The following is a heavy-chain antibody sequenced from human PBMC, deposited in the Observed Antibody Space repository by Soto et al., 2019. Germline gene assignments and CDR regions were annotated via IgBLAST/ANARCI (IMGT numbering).Heavy chain of an antibody. CDR1: GGTFSSYA. Sequence: QVQLVQSGAEVKKPGSSVKVSCKASGGTFSSYAISWVRQAPGQGLEWMGGIIPIFGTANYAQKFQGRVRITGYESTSTAYMALSSLTSEDTAVYFCARHYDTSGYFRVGDYWCQGTLVTVSS. CDR2: IIPIFGTA. CDR3: ARHYDTSGYFRVGDY. V-gene: IGHV1-69*12. D-gene: IGHD3-22*01. J-gene: IGHJ4*02.